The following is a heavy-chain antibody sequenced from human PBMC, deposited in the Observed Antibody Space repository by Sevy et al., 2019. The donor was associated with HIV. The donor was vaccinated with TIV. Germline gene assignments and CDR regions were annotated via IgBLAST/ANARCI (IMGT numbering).Heavy chain of an antibody. J-gene: IGHJ4*02. CDR1: GFTFSTYA. D-gene: IGHD1-1*01. CDR2: ISYDGSNK. CDR3: ATEPWNTYYFDY. Sequence: GGSLRLSCAASGFTFSTYALHWVRQAPGKGLEWVAVISYDGSNKYYADSVQGRFTISRDNSKNTLYLQMNSLRVEDTAVYYCATEPWNTYYFDYWAREPWSPSPQ. V-gene: IGHV3-30-3*01.